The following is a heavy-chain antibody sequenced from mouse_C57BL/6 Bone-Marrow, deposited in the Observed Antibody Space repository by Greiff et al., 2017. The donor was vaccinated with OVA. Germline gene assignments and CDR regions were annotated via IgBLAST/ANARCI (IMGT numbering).Heavy chain of an antibody. V-gene: IGHV1-26*01. CDR1: GYTFTDYY. CDR2: INPNNGGT. J-gene: IGHJ1*03. D-gene: IGHD1-1*01. Sequence: VQLQQSGPELVKPGASVKISCKASGYTFTDYYMNWVKQSHGKSLEWIGDINPNNGGTSYNQKFKGKATLTVDKSSSTAYMELRSSTSEDSAVYYCARDYYGSSWYFDVWATGTTVTVSS. CDR3: ARDYYGSSWYFDV.